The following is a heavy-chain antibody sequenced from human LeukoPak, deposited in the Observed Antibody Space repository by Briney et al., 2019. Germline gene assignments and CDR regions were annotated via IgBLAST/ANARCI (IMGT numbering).Heavy chain of an antibody. CDR1: GFSFSSYW. CDR3: AREPPIAAAGTVWFDY. D-gene: IGHD6-13*01. V-gene: IGHV3-7*03. J-gene: IGHJ4*02. CDR2: IKEDGSEK. Sequence: PGGSLRLSCAASGFSFSSYWMSWVRQAPGKGLEWVANIKEDGSEKYYVDSVKGRFTISRDNAKNSLYLQMNSLRAEDTAVYYCAREPPIAAAGTVWFDYWGQGTLVTVSS.